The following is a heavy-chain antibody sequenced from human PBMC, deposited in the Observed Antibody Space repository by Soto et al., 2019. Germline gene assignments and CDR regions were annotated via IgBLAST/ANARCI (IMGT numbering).Heavy chain of an antibody. Sequence: QVQLVQSGAEVKKPGSSVKVSCKASGGTFSSYAISWVRQAPGQGLEWMGGIIPIFGTANYAQKFQGRVTITAAEPPRTAYIELSSPRSEDTAVYYCARPPHHTVVPNSDCFAPWGQGTLVTVSS. CDR2: IIPIFGTA. CDR3: ARPPHHTVVPNSDCFAP. CDR1: GGTFSSYA. J-gene: IGHJ5*02. D-gene: IGHD2-21*01. V-gene: IGHV1-69*12.